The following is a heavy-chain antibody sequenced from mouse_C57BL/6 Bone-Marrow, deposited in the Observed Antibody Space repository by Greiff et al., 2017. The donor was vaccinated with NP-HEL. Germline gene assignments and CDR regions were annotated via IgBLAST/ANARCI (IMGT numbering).Heavy chain of an antibody. CDR1: GYTFTSYW. Sequence: QVQLQQPGADLVKPGASVKLSCKASGYTFTSYWLHWVKPRPGRGLEWIGRIDPNSGGTKFNEQFKTKAPLNVDQPSSTAYMQLSSLTSEDSAVYYCARYYYGSRGWYFDVWGTGTTVTVSS. CDR2: IDPNSGGT. CDR3: ARYYYGSRGWYFDV. J-gene: IGHJ1*03. D-gene: IGHD1-1*01. V-gene: IGHV1-72*01.